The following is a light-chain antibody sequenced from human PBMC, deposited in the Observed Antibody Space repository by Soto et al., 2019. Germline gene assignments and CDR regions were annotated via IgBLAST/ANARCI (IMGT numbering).Light chain of an antibody. V-gene: IGKV3-20*01. CDR3: QQYGSSPST. CDR1: QSVTSSY. CDR2: GAS. Sequence: EIVLTQSPGTLSLSPGERATLSCRASQSVTSSYLAWYQQTPGQAPRLLIYGASTRATGIPDRFSGSGSDTDFTLTISRLEPEDFAVYYCQQYGSSPSTVGQGPKVEIK. J-gene: IGKJ1*01.